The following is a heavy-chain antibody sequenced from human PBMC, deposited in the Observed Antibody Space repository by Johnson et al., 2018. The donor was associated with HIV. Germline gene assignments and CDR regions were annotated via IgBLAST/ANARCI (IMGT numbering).Heavy chain of an antibody. D-gene: IGHD4-23*01. CDR2: IKQDGREK. CDR3: ARAGYGGNYAFDI. Sequence: VQLVESGGGLVKPGGSLRLSCAASGFTFSSYWMSWVRQAPGKGLEWVANIKQDGREKYYVDSVKGRFTISRDNAKNSLYLQMNSLRAEDTAVYYCARAGYGGNYAFDIWGQGTMVTVSS. CDR1: GFTFSSYW. J-gene: IGHJ3*02. V-gene: IGHV3-7*05.